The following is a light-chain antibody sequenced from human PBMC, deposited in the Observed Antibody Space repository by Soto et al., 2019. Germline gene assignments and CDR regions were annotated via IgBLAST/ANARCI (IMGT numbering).Light chain of an antibody. CDR1: QSVSSY. CDR2: DAS. Sequence: EIVLTQSPATLSLSPGERATLSCRASQSVSSYLAWYQQKPGQAPRLLIYDASNRATGIPARFSGSGSGTECTLTISSLEPEDFAVYYCQQRSNWPLMYTFGQGTKLEIK. V-gene: IGKV3-11*01. J-gene: IGKJ2*01. CDR3: QQRSNWPLMYT.